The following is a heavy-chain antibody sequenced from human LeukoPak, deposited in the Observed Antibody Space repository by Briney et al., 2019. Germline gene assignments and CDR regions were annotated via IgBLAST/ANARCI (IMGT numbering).Heavy chain of an antibody. D-gene: IGHD2-21*01. CDR1: GLTFSSYS. Sequence: GGSLRLSCAASGLTFSSYSMSWVRQAPGKGLEWVSAISGSGGSTYYADSVKGRFTISRANSKNTLFLKMNSLRAEDTAVYYCAKFLPTHIVVANYYFDYWGQGTLVTVSS. CDR3: AKFLPTHIVVANYYFDY. CDR2: ISGSGGST. J-gene: IGHJ4*02. V-gene: IGHV3-23*01.